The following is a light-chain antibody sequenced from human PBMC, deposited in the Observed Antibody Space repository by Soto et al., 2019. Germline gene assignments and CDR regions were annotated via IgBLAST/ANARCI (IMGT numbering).Light chain of an antibody. Sequence: QSVLTQPRSVSGSPGQSVAISCTGTSSDVGGYNYVSWYQQHPGKAPKLMIYDVSKRPSGVPDRFSGSKSGNTASLTISGLQAEDEADYYCCSYAGGSYVFGTGTKVTVL. V-gene: IGLV2-11*01. CDR3: CSYAGGSYV. CDR2: DVS. CDR1: SSDVGGYNY. J-gene: IGLJ1*01.